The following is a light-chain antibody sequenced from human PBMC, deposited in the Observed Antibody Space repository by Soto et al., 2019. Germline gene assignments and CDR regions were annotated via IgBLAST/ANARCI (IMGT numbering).Light chain of an antibody. CDR1: SSNIGNSY. CDR2: ENN. Sequence: QSVLTQPPSVSAAPGQKVTISCSGSSSNIGNSYVSWYQQLPGTAPKLLIYENNKRPSGIPDRFSGSKSGTSATLDITGLQTGDEADYYCGTWDSSLSAGVFGGGTKLTVL. V-gene: IGLV1-51*02. CDR3: GTWDSSLSAGV. J-gene: IGLJ3*02.